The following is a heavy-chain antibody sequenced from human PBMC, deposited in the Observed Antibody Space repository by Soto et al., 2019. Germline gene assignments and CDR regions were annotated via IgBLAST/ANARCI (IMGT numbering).Heavy chain of an antibody. CDR1: GGTFSSYA. CDR3: ARVASAWIKDAFDI. J-gene: IGHJ3*02. Sequence: QVQLVQSGAEVKKPGSSVKVSCKASGGTFSSYAISWVRQAPGQGLEWMGGIIPIFGTANYAQKFQGRVTITAGESTSTPYMELSSLRSEDTAVYYCARVASAWIKDAFDIWGQGTMVTVSS. D-gene: IGHD5-12*01. V-gene: IGHV1-69*12. CDR2: IIPIFGTA.